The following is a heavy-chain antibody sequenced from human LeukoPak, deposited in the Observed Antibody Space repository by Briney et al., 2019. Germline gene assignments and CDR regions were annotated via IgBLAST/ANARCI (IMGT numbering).Heavy chain of an antibody. CDR1: GGSISDFY. Sequence: SETLSLTCSVSGGSISDFYWSWIRQPAGKGLERIGRIYSSGNTNYNPSLKSRVTTSLDASKNQFSLKLSSVTAADTAVYYCARTGAVAGMVGFDYWGQGTLVTVSS. J-gene: IGHJ4*02. CDR3: ARTGAVAGMVGFDY. D-gene: IGHD6-19*01. CDR2: IYSSGNT. V-gene: IGHV4-4*07.